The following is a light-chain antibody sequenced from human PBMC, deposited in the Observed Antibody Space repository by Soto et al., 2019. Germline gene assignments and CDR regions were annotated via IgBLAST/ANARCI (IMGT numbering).Light chain of an antibody. CDR2: GAS. Sequence: EIVLTQSPGTLSLSPGERATLSCRASQSVTSTYLAWYQQKPGQAPRLLIYGASSRATGIPDRFSGSGSGTDFTLTISRLEPEEFAVYFCHHYASTFGQGTKVEIK. V-gene: IGKV3-20*01. J-gene: IGKJ1*01. CDR3: HHYAST. CDR1: QSVTSTY.